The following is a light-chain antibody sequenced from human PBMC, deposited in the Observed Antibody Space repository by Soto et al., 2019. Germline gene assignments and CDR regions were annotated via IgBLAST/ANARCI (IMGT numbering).Light chain of an antibody. CDR2: GAS. CDR3: QQYNNWPYT. V-gene: IGKV3-15*01. J-gene: IGKJ2*01. Sequence: EIVMTQFPATLAVSPGERAALSCRASQSVSSNFAWYQQKPGQAPRLLIYGASSRATGTPARFSGSGSGTEFTLTISSLQSEDFAVYYCQQYNNWPYTFGLGTKLEMK. CDR1: QSVSSN.